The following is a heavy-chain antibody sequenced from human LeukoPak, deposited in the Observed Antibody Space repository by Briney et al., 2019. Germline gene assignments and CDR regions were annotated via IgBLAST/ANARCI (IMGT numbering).Heavy chain of an antibody. D-gene: IGHD3-22*01. CDR1: GFTFSSYA. CDR3: ARGYYDSSGSLLY. J-gene: IGHJ4*02. V-gene: IGHV3-64*01. CDR2: ISSNGGST. Sequence: GGSLRLSCAASGFTFSSYAMHWVRQAPGKGLEYVSAISSNGGSTYYANSVKGRFTISRDNFKNTLYLQMGSLRAEDMAVYYCARGYYDSSGSLLYWGQGTLVTVSS.